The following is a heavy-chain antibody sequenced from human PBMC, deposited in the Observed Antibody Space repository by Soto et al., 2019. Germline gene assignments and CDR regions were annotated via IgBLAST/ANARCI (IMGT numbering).Heavy chain of an antibody. D-gene: IGHD3-10*01. V-gene: IGHV4-59*01. Sequence: QVQLQESGPGLVKPSETLSLTCTVSGGSINNYYWSWIRQPPGKGLEWIGYIYHSGSTTYNPSLKSRVTRAIDTAKKQFSLRLSSVTAADTAVYYCARGIGLDYWGQGTPVTVSS. CDR1: GGSINNYY. CDR2: IYHSGST. J-gene: IGHJ4*02. CDR3: ARGIGLDY.